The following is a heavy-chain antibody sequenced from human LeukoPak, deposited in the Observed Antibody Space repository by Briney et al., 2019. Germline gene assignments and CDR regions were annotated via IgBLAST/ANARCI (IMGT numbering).Heavy chain of an antibody. CDR1: GGSISSYY. D-gene: IGHD6-19*01. J-gene: IGHJ4*02. CDR3: ARDPYSSGMGY. CDR2: IYTSGST. V-gene: IGHV4-4*07. Sequence: ASETLPLTCTVSGGSISSYYWSWIRQPAGKGLEWIGRIYTSGSTNYNPSLKSRVTISVDRSKNQFSLKLSSVTAADTAVYYCARDPYSSGMGYWGQGTLVTVSS.